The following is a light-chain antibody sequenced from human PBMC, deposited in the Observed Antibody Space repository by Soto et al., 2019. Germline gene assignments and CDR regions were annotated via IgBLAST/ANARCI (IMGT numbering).Light chain of an antibody. CDR2: EVN. J-gene: IGLJ1*01. Sequence: SSLPQAPSSSGAPGQSVTLSCPGTSSDVGRYNFVSWYQQHPGKVPKLIIYEVNKRPSGVPARFSGSKSGNTASLTVSGLQAEDEDDYYCTSYAGSLGVFGTGTKVTV. CDR1: SSDVGRYNF. V-gene: IGLV2-8*01. CDR3: TSYAGSLGV.